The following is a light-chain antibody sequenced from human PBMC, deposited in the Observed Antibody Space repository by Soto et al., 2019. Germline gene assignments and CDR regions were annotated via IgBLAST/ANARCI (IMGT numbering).Light chain of an antibody. Sequence: EIVMTQSPATLSVSPWEGATLSCRASQRVSSNFAWYQQKPGQAPRLLIYGASTRATGIPVRFSGSGSGTKVTLSISSMQYEDVAVYYCQQYQNWPLTFGGGNKVEIK. V-gene: IGKV3-15*01. CDR2: GAS. CDR3: QQYQNWPLT. CDR1: QRVSSN. J-gene: IGKJ4*01.